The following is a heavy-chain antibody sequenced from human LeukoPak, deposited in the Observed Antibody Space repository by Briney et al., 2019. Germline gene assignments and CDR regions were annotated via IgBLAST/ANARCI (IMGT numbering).Heavy chain of an antibody. D-gene: IGHD2-21*02. Sequence: GGSLRLSCAASGFTFSSYAMTWVRQAPGRGLEWVSSITGSGSSTYYADSVKGRFTISRDNSKNMVYVQMNSLRAEDTAVYFCAKPPRVVVVTAFDSWGQGTLVTVSS. J-gene: IGHJ4*02. V-gene: IGHV3-23*01. CDR3: AKPPRVVVVTAFDS. CDR1: GFTFSSYA. CDR2: ITGSGSST.